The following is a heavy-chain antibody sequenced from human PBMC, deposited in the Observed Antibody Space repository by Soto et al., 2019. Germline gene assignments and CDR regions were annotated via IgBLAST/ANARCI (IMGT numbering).Heavy chain of an antibody. Sequence: KPSETLSLTCAVCGASISGSYYYWAWLRQSPGKGPEWIGSVFYTGFTSYNPSLESRVSVSVDTSKSQFSLKLSAVTAADTAVYYCATSQKGYNWNYFDHWGQGALVTVSS. V-gene: IGHV4-39*01. CDR1: GASISGSYYY. D-gene: IGHD1-20*01. CDR3: ATSQKGYNWNYFDH. CDR2: VFYTGFT. J-gene: IGHJ4*02.